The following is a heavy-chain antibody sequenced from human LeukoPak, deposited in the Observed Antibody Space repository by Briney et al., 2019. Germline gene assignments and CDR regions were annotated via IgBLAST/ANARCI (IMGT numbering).Heavy chain of an antibody. CDR3: ARAPAAGATRFDY. V-gene: IGHV1-18*01. CDR2: ISVYSGDT. CDR1: GYTFSSYG. J-gene: IGHJ4*02. Sequence: GASVKVSCKASGYTFSSYGISWVRQAPGQGLEWMGLISVYSGDTKYAQKVKGRVTMTTDTPTSTAYMELRSLTSDGTAVYSCARAPAAGATRFDYWGQRTLLTVSP. D-gene: IGHD6-13*01.